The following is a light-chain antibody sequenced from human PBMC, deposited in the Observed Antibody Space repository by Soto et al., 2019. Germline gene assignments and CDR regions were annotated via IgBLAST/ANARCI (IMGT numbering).Light chain of an antibody. CDR3: CSYAGSYSLGV. CDR1: SSDVGGYDF. V-gene: IGLV2-11*01. CDR2: DVT. Sequence: QSVLTQPRSVSGSPGQSVTISCTGTSSDVGGYDFVSWYQQHPGKAPKLMSYDVTKRPSGVPDRFSGSKSGNSASLTISGLQAEDEADYYCCSYAGSYSLGVFGGGTKLTVL. J-gene: IGLJ3*02.